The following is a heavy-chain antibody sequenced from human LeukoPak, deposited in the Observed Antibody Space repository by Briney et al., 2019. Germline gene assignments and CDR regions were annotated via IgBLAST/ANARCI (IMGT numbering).Heavy chain of an antibody. D-gene: IGHD2-21*02. CDR3: ARRDCVGDCYSNWFDP. CDR1: GYTFTNYF. CDR2: INPRGGST. Sequence: ASVKVSCKASGYTFTNYFMHWVRQAPGQGHEWMGIINPRGGSTGYAQKFQGRITMATDMSTRTVYMELSSLESEDTAVYYCARRDCVGDCYSNWFDPWGQGTLVTVSS. J-gene: IGHJ5*02. V-gene: IGHV1-46*01.